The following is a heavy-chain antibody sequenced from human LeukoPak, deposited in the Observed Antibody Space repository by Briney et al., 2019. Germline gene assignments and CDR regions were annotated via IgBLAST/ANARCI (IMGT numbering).Heavy chain of an antibody. J-gene: IGHJ6*03. V-gene: IGHV4-61*02. CDR2: IYTSGST. CDR3: ARGVKTIAAAGYWFYMDV. Sequence: SETLSLTCTVSGGSISSGSYYWSWIRQPAGKGLEWIGRIYTSGSTNYSPSLKRQVTISVDTSKNQFSLTLSSVTAADTAVYYCARGVKTIAAAGYWFYMDVWGKGTTVTVS. D-gene: IGHD6-13*01. CDR1: GGSISSGSYY.